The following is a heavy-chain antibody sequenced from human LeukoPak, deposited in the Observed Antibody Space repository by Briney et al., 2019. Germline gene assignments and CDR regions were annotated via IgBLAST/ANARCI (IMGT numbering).Heavy chain of an antibody. D-gene: IGHD2-2*01. CDR1: GGSFSGYY. CDR3: ARGRIVVVPAAMSFRRGWFDP. Sequence: SETLSLTCAVYGGSFSGYYWSWIRQPPGKGLEWIGEINHSGSTNYNPSLKSRVTIPVDTSKNQFSLKLSSVTAADTAVYYCARGRIVVVPAAMSFRRGWFDPWGQGTLVTVSS. V-gene: IGHV4-34*01. CDR2: INHSGST. J-gene: IGHJ5*02.